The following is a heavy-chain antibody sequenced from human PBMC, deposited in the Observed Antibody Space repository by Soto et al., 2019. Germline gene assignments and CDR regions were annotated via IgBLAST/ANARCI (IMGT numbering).Heavy chain of an antibody. D-gene: IGHD3-10*01. J-gene: IGHJ6*02. CDR2: ILYSGTT. CDR3: ARDGGPLYYGMDF. CDR1: GDSIKRDDYY. Sequence: QVQLQESGPGLVKPSQTLSLTCTVSGDSIKRDDYYWSWIRQPPGKGLEWIGYILYSGTTYYNPSLKSRLIISLDASKNQFSLNLTSVTAADTGGYYWARDGGPLYYGMDFWGQGTTVTVSS. V-gene: IGHV4-30-4*01.